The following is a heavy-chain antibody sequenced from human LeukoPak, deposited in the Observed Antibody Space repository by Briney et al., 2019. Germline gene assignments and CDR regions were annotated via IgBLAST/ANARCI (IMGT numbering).Heavy chain of an antibody. Sequence: GGSLRLSCAVSGVSFSGYAMHWVRQAPGKGLEWVGLIKYDASDEYYADSVKGRFTISRDDSRNTLYLQMTSLRAEDTAVYYCARGQSVGWEIGVCDFWGQASLVTVAS. CDR1: GVSFSGYA. CDR2: IKYDASDE. V-gene: IGHV3-33*01. CDR3: ARGQSVGWEIGVCDF. J-gene: IGHJ4*02. D-gene: IGHD1-26*01.